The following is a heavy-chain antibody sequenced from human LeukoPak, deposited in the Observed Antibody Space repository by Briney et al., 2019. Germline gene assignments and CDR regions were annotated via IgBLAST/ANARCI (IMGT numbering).Heavy chain of an antibody. D-gene: IGHD2-2*01. V-gene: IGHV1-69*05. CDR1: GGTFSSYA. CDR3: ARSDDIVVVPAAAYAFDI. J-gene: IGHJ3*02. Sequence: GASVKVSCKASGGTFSSYAISWVRQAPGQGLEWMGGIIPIFGTANYAQKFQGRVTITTDESTSTAYMELSSLRSEDTAVYYCARSDDIVVVPAAAYAFDIWGQGTMVTVSS. CDR2: IIPIFGTA.